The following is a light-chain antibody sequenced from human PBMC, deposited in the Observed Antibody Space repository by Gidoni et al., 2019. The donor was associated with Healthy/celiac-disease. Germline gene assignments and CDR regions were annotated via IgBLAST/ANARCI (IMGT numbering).Light chain of an antibody. CDR2: DAS. Sequence: EIVLTQSPATLSLSPGERATLSCGVSQSVSSSYLAWYQQKPGLAPRLLIYDASSRATGIPDRFSGSGSGTDFTLTISRLEPEDFAVYYCQQYGSSLYTFGQGTKLEIK. CDR3: QQYGSSLYT. J-gene: IGKJ2*01. V-gene: IGKV3D-20*01. CDR1: QSVSSSY.